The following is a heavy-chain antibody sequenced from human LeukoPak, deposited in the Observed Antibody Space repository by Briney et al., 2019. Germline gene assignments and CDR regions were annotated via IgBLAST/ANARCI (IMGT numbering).Heavy chain of an antibody. D-gene: IGHD2-2*01. V-gene: IGHV4-34*01. CDR1: GGSFSDYF. CDR2: IDDGGNT. CDR3: AREPARVPDYYFDY. J-gene: IGHJ4*02. Sequence: SETLSLTCSVYGGSFSDYFWSWIRQSPGKGLEWIGEIDDGGNTNYNPSLMSRVIVSIDKSKNQFSPNLLSVTAADTAVYYCAREPARVPDYYFDYWGQGTLVTVSS.